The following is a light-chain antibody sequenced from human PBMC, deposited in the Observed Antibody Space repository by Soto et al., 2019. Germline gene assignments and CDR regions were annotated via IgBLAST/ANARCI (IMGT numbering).Light chain of an antibody. CDR2: SNN. Sequence: QSVLTQTPSASATPGQRVTISCSGTNSNIGSNTIAWYQQLPGTAPKRLIHSNNQRPSGVPDRFSASKSGTSASLAISGLQSEDEADYYCATWDDSLNGYVFGTGTKVHRP. V-gene: IGLV1-44*01. J-gene: IGLJ1*01. CDR1: NSNIGSNT. CDR3: ATWDDSLNGYV.